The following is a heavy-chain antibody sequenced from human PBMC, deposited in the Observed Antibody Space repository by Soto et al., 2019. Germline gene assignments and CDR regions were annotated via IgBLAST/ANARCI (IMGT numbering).Heavy chain of an antibody. V-gene: IGHV4-31*03. Sequence: SQTLSLTCTGSGGSISGGYYFTCIRQHPGKGLEWIGDIYHSGTIYYNQSLQSRVTISIDTSKNQFSLTLTSVTAADTAVYYCSRGRYSGSGYLDLWGQGLLVTVSS. CDR2: IYHSGTI. CDR3: SRGRYSGSGYLDL. D-gene: IGHD5-12*01. J-gene: IGHJ4*02. CDR1: GGSISGGYY.